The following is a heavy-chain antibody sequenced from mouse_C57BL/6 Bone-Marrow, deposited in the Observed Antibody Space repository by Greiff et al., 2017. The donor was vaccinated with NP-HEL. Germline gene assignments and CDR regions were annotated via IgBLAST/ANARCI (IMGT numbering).Heavy chain of an antibody. Sequence: VMLVESGPGLVAPSQSLSITCTVSGFSLTSYGVHWVRQPPGKGLEWLVVIWSDGSTTYNSALKSRLSISKDNSKSQVFLKMTSLQTDDTAMYYCARHYYGSSYYAMDYWGQGTSVTVSS. CDR3: ARHYYGSSYYAMDY. J-gene: IGHJ4*01. CDR1: GFSLTSYG. V-gene: IGHV2-6-1*01. D-gene: IGHD1-1*01. CDR2: IWSDGST.